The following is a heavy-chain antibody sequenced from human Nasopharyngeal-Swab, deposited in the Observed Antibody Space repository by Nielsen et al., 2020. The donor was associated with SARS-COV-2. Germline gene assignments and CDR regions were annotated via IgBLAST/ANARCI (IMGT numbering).Heavy chain of an antibody. CDR3: AKGPVGATGYYFDY. D-gene: IGHD1-26*01. CDR1: GFTFSSYG. Sequence: GESLKISCAASGFTFSSYGMHWVRQAPGKGLEWVAAISYDGSNKYYADSVKGRFTISRDNSKNMLYLQMNSLRAEDTAVYYCAKGPVGATGYYFDYWGQGTLVTVSS. J-gene: IGHJ4*02. V-gene: IGHV3-30*18. CDR2: ISYDGSNK.